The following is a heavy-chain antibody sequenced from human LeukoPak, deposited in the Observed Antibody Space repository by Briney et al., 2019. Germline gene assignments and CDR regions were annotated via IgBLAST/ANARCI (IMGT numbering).Heavy chain of an antibody. D-gene: IGHD3-22*01. V-gene: IGHV1-2*02. CDR3: ARGVSTMIVVAYPDY. CDR2: INPNSGGT. Sequence: ASVKVSCKASGYTFTGYYMHWVRQAPGQGLEWMGWINPNSGGTNYAQKFQGRVTMTRDTSISTAYMELSSLRSEGTAVYYCARGVSTMIVVAYPDYWGQGTLVTVSS. CDR1: GYTFTGYY. J-gene: IGHJ4*02.